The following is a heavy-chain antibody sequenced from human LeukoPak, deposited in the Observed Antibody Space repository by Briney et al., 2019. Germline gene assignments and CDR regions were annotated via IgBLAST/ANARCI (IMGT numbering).Heavy chain of an antibody. Sequence: GGSLRLSCAASGFTFTSYAMSWVRQAPGKGLEWVSAISGSGGSTYYADSVKGRFTISRDNSKNTLYLQMNSLRAEDTAVYYCAKGAEGLVITHRDYWGRGTLVTVSS. V-gene: IGHV3-23*01. J-gene: IGHJ4*02. CDR2: ISGSGGST. D-gene: IGHD3/OR15-3a*01. CDR3: AKGAEGLVITHRDY. CDR1: GFTFTSYA.